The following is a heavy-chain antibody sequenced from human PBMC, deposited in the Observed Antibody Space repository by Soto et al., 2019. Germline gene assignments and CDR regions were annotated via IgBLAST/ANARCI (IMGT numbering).Heavy chain of an antibody. Sequence: EVQLVESGGGLVQPGGSLRLSCAASGFTFSSYSMNWVRQAPGKGLEWVSYISSSSSTIYYADSVKGRFTISRDNAKTSLYPQMTSLRAEDAAVYYGAREGYDLSSCWSYNWFDPWGQGTLVTVSS. D-gene: IGHD6-13*01. CDR1: GFTFSSYS. V-gene: IGHV3-48*01. CDR3: AREGYDLSSCWSYNWFDP. CDR2: ISSSSSTI. J-gene: IGHJ5*02.